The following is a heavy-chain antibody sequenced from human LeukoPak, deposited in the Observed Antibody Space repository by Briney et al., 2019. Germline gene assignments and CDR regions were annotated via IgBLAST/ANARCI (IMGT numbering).Heavy chain of an antibody. CDR3: ARGRGHDY. CDR2: ISGSGGST. D-gene: IGHD6-25*01. V-gene: IGHV3-23*01. J-gene: IGHJ4*02. Sequence: GALRLSCAASGFTFSSYAMSWVRQAPGKGLEWVSAISGSGGSTYYADSVKGRFTISRDNANNSLYLEMNSLRADDTAVYYCARGRGHDYWGQGTLVTVSS. CDR1: GFTFSSYA.